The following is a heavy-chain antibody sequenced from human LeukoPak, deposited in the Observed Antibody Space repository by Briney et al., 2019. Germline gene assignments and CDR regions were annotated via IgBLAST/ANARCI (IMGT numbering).Heavy chain of an antibody. CDR2: TYYMSTWYN. CDR3: ARRLTQYDCFDP. V-gene: IGHV6-1*01. D-gene: IGHD2-2*01. CDR1: GDSVSSNSVT. J-gene: IGHJ5*02. Sequence: SQTLSLTCAISGDSVSSNSVTWNWIRQSPSRGLEWLGRTYYMSTWYNDYAVSVRGRITVNPDTSKNQFSLHLNSVTPEDTAVYYCARRLTQYDCFDPWGQGILVTVSS.